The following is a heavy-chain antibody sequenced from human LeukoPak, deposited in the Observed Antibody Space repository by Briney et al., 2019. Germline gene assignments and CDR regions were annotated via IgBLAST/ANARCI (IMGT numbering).Heavy chain of an antibody. V-gene: IGHV1-8*01. D-gene: IGHD3-10*01. J-gene: IGHJ6*02. CDR1: GYTFTSYD. CDR3: ARWGAGSGSYYYYYYGMDV. CDR2: MNPNSGNA. Sequence: ASVKVSCKASGYTFTSYDINWVRQATGQGLEWMGWMNPNSGNAGYAQKFRGRVTMTRNTSISTAYMELSSLRCEDTAVYYCARWGAGSGSYYYYYYGMDVWGQGTTVTVSS.